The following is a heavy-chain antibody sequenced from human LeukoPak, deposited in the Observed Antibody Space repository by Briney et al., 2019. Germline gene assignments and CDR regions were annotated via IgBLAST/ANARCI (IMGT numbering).Heavy chain of an antibody. CDR3: ARDGQTGEWLLYPLYYGMDV. D-gene: IGHD3-3*01. V-gene: IGHV3-21*01. CDR2: ISSSSSYI. J-gene: IGHJ6*02. Sequence: PGGSLRLSCAASGFTFSSYSMNWVRQAPGKGLEWVSSISSSSSYIYYADSVKGRFTISRDNAKNSLYLQMNSLRAEDTAVYYCARDGQTGEWLLYPLYYGMDVWGQGTTVTVSS. CDR1: GFTFSSYS.